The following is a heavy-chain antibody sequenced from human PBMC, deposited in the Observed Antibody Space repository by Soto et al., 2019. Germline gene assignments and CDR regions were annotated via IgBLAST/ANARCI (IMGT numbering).Heavy chain of an antibody. CDR2: ISISSSDR. V-gene: IGHV3-21*06. Sequence: LRLSCAASGFTLRTYTMNWVRQAPGKGLEWVSSISISSSDRYYADSVRGRFTISRDNAKNALYLQMNSLRPDDTAVYFCVRGMNPLFGGQGTLVTVSS. CDR1: GFTLRTYT. J-gene: IGHJ4*01. CDR3: VRGMNPLF.